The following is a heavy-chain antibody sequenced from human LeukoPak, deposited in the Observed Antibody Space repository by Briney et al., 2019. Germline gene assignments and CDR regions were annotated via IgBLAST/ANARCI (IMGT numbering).Heavy chain of an antibody. J-gene: IGHJ4*02. CDR2: IYYSVST. CDR1: GGSISSSSYY. V-gene: IGHV4-39*07. CDR3: ANGGSGWYYFDY. Sequence: SETLSLTCTVSGGSISSSSYYWGWIRQPPGKGLEWIGSIYYSVSTYYNPSLKSRFTISVDTSKNQFSLKLSSVTAADTAVYYCANGGSGWYYFDYWGQGTLVTVSS. D-gene: IGHD6-19*01.